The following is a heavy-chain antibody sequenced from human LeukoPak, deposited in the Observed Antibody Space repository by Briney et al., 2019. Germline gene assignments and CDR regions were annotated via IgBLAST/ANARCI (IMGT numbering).Heavy chain of an antibody. CDR3: ARVGRDGYNYCLDY. CDR1: GFTFSDYY. J-gene: IGHJ4*02. D-gene: IGHD5-12*01. CDR2: ISSSGSTI. Sequence: GGSLRLSCAASGFTFSDYYMSLIRQAPGKGLEWVSYISSSGSTIYYADSVKGRFTISRDNAKNSLYLQMNSLRAEDTAVYYCARVGRDGYNYCLDYWGQGTLVTVSS. V-gene: IGHV3-11*01.